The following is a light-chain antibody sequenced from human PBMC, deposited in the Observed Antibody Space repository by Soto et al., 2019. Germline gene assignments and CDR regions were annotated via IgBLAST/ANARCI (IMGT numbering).Light chain of an antibody. CDR1: QSISSW. CDR2: DAS. CDR3: QQYNSYLLT. V-gene: IGKV1-5*01. Sequence: DIQMTQSPSTLSASVGDRVTITCRASQSISSWLAWYQQKPGKAPKLLIYDASSLESGVPSRFSRSGTWTEFTLTISSLQPDDFATYYCQQYNSYLLTFGGGTKVEIK. J-gene: IGKJ4*01.